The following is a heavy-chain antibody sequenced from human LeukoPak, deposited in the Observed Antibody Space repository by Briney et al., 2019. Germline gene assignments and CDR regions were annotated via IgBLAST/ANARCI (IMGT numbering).Heavy chain of an antibody. V-gene: IGHV4-34*01. CDR3: ARGRYYYDSSGYYY. Sequence: GSLRLSCAASGFTFSSYAMSWVRQAPGKGLEWIGEINHSGSTNYNPSLKSRVTISVDTSKNQFSLKLSSVTAADTAVYYCARGRYYYDSSGYYYWGQGTLVTVSS. CDR2: INHSGST. CDR1: GFTFSSYA. D-gene: IGHD3-22*01. J-gene: IGHJ4*02.